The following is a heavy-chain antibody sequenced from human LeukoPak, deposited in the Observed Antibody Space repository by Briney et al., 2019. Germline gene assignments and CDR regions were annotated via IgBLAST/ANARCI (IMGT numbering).Heavy chain of an antibody. CDR1: GGSISSGSYY. CDR3: ARHYYGSGSYYKTAGFDY. CDR2: IYTSGST. D-gene: IGHD3-10*01. Sequence: PSETLSLTCTVSGGSISSGSYYWSWIRQPAGKGLEWIGRIYTSGSTNYNPSLKSRVTISVDTSKNQFSLKLSSVTAADTAVYYCARHYYGSGSYYKTAGFDYWGQGTLVTVSS. J-gene: IGHJ4*02. V-gene: IGHV4-61*02.